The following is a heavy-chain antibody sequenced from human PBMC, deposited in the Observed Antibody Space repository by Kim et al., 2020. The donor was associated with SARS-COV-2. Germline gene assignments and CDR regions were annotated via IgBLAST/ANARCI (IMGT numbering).Heavy chain of an antibody. V-gene: IGHV1-2*06. CDR3: ARESTPLYYGDYDY. CDR1: GYTFTGYY. Sequence: ASVKVSCKASGYTFTGYYMHWVRQAPGQGLEWMGRINPNIGGTNYAQKFQGRVTMTRDTSISTAYMELSRLRSDDTAVYYCARESTPLYYGDYDYWGQGTLVTVSS. J-gene: IGHJ4*02. D-gene: IGHD4-17*01. CDR2: INPNIGGT.